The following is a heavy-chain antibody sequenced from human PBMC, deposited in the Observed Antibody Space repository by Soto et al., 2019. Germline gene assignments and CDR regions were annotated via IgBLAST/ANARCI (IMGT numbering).Heavy chain of an antibody. CDR2: ISGSGGST. CDR3: AKVNDYGEYTKDWYFDL. CDR1: GFTFSSYA. J-gene: IGHJ2*01. Sequence: GSLRLSCAASGFTFSSYAMSWVRQAPGKVLEWVSAISGSGGSTYYADSVKGRFTISRDNSKNTLYLQMNSLRAEDTAVYYCAKVNDYGEYTKDWYFDLWGRGTLVTVS. V-gene: IGHV3-23*01. D-gene: IGHD4-17*01.